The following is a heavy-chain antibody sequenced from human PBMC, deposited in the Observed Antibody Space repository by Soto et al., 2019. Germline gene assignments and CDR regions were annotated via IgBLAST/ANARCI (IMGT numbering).Heavy chain of an antibody. CDR3: VRDGSGNLYLNWFDP. V-gene: IGHV3-48*02. J-gene: IGHJ5*02. D-gene: IGHD6-19*01. CDR2: ISSHSSTL. CDR1: GFTFSSYS. Sequence: PXVSLRLSCAASGFTFSSYSMNWVRQAPGKGLEWISYISSHSSTLHYADSVKGRFTISRDNAGNSLYLQMNSLRDEDTAVYYCVRDGSGNLYLNWFDPWGQGTLVTVSS.